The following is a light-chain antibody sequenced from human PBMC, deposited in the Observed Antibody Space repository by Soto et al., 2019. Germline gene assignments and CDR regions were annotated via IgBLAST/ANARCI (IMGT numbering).Light chain of an antibody. V-gene: IGKV1-17*01. Sequence: DIQMTQSPSSLSASVGDRVTITCRASQGIRDALGWYQQKPGKVPKRLIYSASSLQNGVPSRFRGSGSKTVFTFKLSTLQTEDFEIYFFLQQRDYPFIFGRGTRLEI. CDR3: LQQRDYPFI. CDR1: QGIRDA. CDR2: SAS. J-gene: IGKJ2*01.